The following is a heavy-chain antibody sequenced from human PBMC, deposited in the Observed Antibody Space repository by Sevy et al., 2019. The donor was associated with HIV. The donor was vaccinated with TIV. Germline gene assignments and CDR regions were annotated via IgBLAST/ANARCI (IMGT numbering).Heavy chain of an antibody. D-gene: IGHD3-10*01. Sequence: GGSLRLSCAASGFTFSSYWMSWVRQAPGKGLEWVSVVYSGGTTYYADSVKGRFTISRDNSKNILYLQMNSLRAEDTAVYYCARHISFGELGSWFDPWGQGTLVTVSS. J-gene: IGHJ5*02. CDR3: ARHISFGELGSWFDP. CDR2: VYSGGTT. CDR1: GFTFSSYW. V-gene: IGHV3-66*04.